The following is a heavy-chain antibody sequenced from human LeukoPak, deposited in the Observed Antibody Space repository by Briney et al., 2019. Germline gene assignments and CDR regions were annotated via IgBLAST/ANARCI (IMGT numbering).Heavy chain of an antibody. CDR2: IYPGDSDT. D-gene: IGHD1-26*01. CDR3: ARVGTSAYYFDY. V-gene: IGHV5-51*01. J-gene: IGHJ4*02. Sequence: GESLQISCQASGYSFANYWIGWVRQMPGKGLEWMGIIYPGDSDTRYSPSFQGQVTISADKSFTTAYLQWSSLKASDTAMYYCARVGTSAYYFDYWGQGTLVTVSS. CDR1: GYSFANYW.